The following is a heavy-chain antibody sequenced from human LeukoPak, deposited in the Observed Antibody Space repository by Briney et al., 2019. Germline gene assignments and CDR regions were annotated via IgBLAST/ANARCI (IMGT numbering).Heavy chain of an antibody. J-gene: IGHJ6*03. D-gene: IGHD2-15*01. CDR2: ISSSSSTI. CDR3: ARDPLYCSGGSCYYYYYMDV. V-gene: IGHV3-48*01. CDR1: GFTFSSYS. Sequence: GGSLRLSCAASGFTFSSYSMNWVRQAPGKGLEWVSYISSSSSTIYYADSVKGRFTISRDNAKNSLHLQMNSLRAEDTAVYYCARDPLYCSGGSCYYYYYMDVWGKGTTVTVSS.